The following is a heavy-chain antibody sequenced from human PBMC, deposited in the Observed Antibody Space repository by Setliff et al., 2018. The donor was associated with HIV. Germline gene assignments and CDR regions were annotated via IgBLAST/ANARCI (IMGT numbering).Heavy chain of an antibody. D-gene: IGHD6-13*01. V-gene: IGHV4-39*01. CDR1: RGSIRSGTYY. Sequence: SETLSLTCTVSRGSIRSGTYYWGWIRQPPGKGLEWIGNMYYTGNTYHNPSLKSRVTISVDTSNQFSLKLSSVTAADAAVYYCARSPSYRSSWEYYFDYWGQGILVTVS. CDR3: ARSPSYRSSWEYYFDY. CDR2: MYYTGNT. J-gene: IGHJ4*02.